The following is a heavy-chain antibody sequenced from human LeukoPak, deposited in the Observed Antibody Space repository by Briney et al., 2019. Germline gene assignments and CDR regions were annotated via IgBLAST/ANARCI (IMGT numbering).Heavy chain of an antibody. Sequence: GGSLRLSCAASGFTFSSFTMNWVRQAPGKGLEWVSSISSTSAYKYYADSVKGRFTISRDNSKNTLYLQMNSLRAEDTAVYYCAKGSAYDPRDYWGQGTLVTVSS. CDR3: AKGSAYDPRDY. CDR1: GFTFSSFT. CDR2: ISSTSAYK. J-gene: IGHJ4*02. V-gene: IGHV3-23*01. D-gene: IGHD3-22*01.